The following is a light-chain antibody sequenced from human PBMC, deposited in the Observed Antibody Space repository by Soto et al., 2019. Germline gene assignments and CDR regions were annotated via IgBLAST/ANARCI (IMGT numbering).Light chain of an antibody. V-gene: IGKV3-20*01. CDR3: QQYGSSRWT. J-gene: IGKJ1*01. CDR2: SVS. CDR1: ETVSDSQ. Sequence: EIVLTQSPDTLSLSPGERATLSCRTSETVSDSQLAWYQQKPVQAPRLLIYSVSTRATGIADRFSGSGSGTDLTLTISRLEPADFALYYCQQYGSSRWTLGQVTRVDIK.